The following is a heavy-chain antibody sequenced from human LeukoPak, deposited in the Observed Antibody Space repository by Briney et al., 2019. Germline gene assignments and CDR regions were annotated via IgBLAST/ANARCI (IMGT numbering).Heavy chain of an antibody. V-gene: IGHV4-59*01. CDR2: IYYSGST. Sequence: SETLSLTCTVSGGSISSYYWSWIRQPPGKGLEWIGYIYYSGSTNYNPSLKSRVTISVDTSKNQFSLKLSSVTAADTAVYYCARGGGGSGVWFGELSAFDIWGQGTMVTVSS. CDR1: GGSISSYY. CDR3: ARGGGGSGVWFGELSAFDI. D-gene: IGHD3-10*01. J-gene: IGHJ3*02.